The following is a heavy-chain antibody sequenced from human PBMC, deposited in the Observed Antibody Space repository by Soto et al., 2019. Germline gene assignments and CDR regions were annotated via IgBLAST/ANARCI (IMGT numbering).Heavy chain of an antibody. CDR1: GYTFTSYD. Sequence: ASVNVSCKAAGYTFTSYDINWVRQATGQGLEWMGWMNPNSGNTGYAQKFQGRVTMTRDTSTSTVYMELSSLRSEDTAVYYCAREYDYDTTDAFDIWGQGTIVTVSS. CDR3: AREYDYDTTDAFDI. D-gene: IGHD4-17*01. J-gene: IGHJ3*02. CDR2: MNPNSGNT. V-gene: IGHV1-8*01.